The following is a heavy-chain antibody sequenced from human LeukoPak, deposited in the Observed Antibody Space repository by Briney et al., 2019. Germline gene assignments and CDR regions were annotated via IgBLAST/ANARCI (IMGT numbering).Heavy chain of an antibody. V-gene: IGHV3-66*01. CDR3: ASGNWGQFDY. CDR1: GFTVSRNY. Sequence: GGSLRLSCAVSGFTVSRNYMSWVRQAPGKGLQWVSVIYSGGSTYYADSVKGRFTISRDSSKNTLYLQMNSLRAEDTTVYYCASGNWGQFDYWGQGSLVTVSS. J-gene: IGHJ4*02. CDR2: IYSGGST. D-gene: IGHD7-27*01.